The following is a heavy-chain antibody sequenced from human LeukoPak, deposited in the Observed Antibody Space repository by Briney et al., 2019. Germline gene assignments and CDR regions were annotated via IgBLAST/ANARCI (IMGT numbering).Heavy chain of an antibody. D-gene: IGHD2-15*01. Sequence: GGSLRLSCAASGFTFSSYAMSWVRQTPGKGLEWVSAISDSGRNTYYADFVKGRFTISRDDSKNTLYLQMNSLRAKDTAVYYCAAGWYFDYWGQGTLVTVSS. V-gene: IGHV3-23*01. CDR1: GFTFSSYA. J-gene: IGHJ4*02. CDR2: ISDSGRNT. CDR3: AAGWYFDY.